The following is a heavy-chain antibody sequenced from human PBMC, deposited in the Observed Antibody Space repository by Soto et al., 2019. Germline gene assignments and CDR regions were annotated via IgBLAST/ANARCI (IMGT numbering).Heavy chain of an antibody. Sequence: SETLSLTCTVSGGAVSGGTYYWSWIRQPPGKGLEWIGHIYFTGSTNYNPSLKSRVTMSLDTSRNQFSLKLSSVTAADTAVYYCTRGPPRVQWFDPWGLGTLVTVSS. J-gene: IGHJ5*02. CDR3: TRGPPRVQWFDP. CDR1: GGAVSGGTYY. V-gene: IGHV4-61*01. CDR2: IYFTGST.